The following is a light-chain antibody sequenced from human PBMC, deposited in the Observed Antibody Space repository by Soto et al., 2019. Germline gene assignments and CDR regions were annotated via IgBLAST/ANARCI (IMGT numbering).Light chain of an antibody. CDR2: DAS. CDR3: QQRSSWIT. CDR1: QSVSTY. V-gene: IGKV3-11*01. J-gene: IGKJ5*01. Sequence: EVVLTHSPATLSLSPWERATLSCRASQSVSTYLAWYQQKPGQAPRLLIYDASNRATGIPARFSGSGSATDFTLTISSLEPEDFAVYYCQQRSSWITFGHGTRLEIK.